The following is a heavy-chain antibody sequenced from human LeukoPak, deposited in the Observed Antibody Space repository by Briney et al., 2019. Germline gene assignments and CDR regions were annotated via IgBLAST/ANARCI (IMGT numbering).Heavy chain of an antibody. CDR2: INPNSGGT. V-gene: IGHV1-2*02. CDR3: AREGTVGFGEWWFDP. Sequence: ASVKVSCKASGYTFTGYYMHWVRQAPGQGLEWMGWINPNSGGTNYAQKFQGRVTMTRDTSISTAYMELSRLRSDDTAVYYCAREGTVGFGEWWFDPWGQGTLVTVSS. CDR1: GYTFTGYY. D-gene: IGHD3-10*01. J-gene: IGHJ5*02.